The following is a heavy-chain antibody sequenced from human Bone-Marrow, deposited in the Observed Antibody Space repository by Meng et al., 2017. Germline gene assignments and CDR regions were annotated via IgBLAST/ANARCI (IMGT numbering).Heavy chain of an antibody. CDR2: IYYSGST. CDR3: ARGFRGWVSPYGGNSVLNWFDP. CDR1: GGSISSYY. V-gene: IGHV4-59*01. D-gene: IGHD4-23*01. J-gene: IGHJ5*02. Sequence: SETLSLTCTVSGGSISSYYWSWIRQPPGKGLEWIGYIYYSGSTNYNPSLKSRVTISVDTSKNQFSLKLSSVTAADAAVYYCARGFRGWVSPYGGNSVLNWFDPWGQGTLVTVSS.